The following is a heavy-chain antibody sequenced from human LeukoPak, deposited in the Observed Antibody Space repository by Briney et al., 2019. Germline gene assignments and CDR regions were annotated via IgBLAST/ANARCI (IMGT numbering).Heavy chain of an antibody. J-gene: IGHJ4*02. CDR1: GYSISSGYY. CDR3: ATLVGASDY. Sequence: PSETLSLTCAVSGYSISSGYYWGWIRQPPGKGPEWIGSIYHSGSTYYNPSLKSRVTISVDTSKNQFSLKLSSVTAADTAVYYCATLVGASDYWGQGTLVTVSS. V-gene: IGHV4-38-2*01. D-gene: IGHD1-26*01. CDR2: IYHSGST.